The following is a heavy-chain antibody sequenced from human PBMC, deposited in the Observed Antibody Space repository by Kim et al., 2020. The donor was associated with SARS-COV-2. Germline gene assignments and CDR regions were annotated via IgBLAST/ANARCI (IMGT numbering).Heavy chain of an antibody. D-gene: IGHD6-13*01. CDR3: AKDLRIAAAEYYFDY. CDR1: GFTFDDYA. V-gene: IGHV3-9*01. Sequence: GGSLRLSCAASGFTFDDYAMHWVRQAPGKGLEWVSGISWNSGSIGYADSVKGRFTISRDNAKNSLYLQMNSLRAEDTALYYCAKDLRIAAAEYYFDYWG. CDR2: ISWNSGSI. J-gene: IGHJ4*01.